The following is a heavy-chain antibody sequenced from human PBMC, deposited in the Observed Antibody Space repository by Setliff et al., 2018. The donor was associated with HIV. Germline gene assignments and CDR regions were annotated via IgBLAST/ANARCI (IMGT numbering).Heavy chain of an antibody. Sequence: SVKVSCKASGGTFSSYAISWVRQAPGQGLEWMGGIIPIFRTAHYAQEFQGRVTITADEPTSTAYMELSSLRSEDTAVYYCARDSRDIVVVIAPEPEPYYYYGMDVWGEGTTVTVSS. D-gene: IGHD2-15*01. J-gene: IGHJ6*04. CDR3: ARDSRDIVVVIAPEPEPYYYYGMDV. V-gene: IGHV1-69*13. CDR2: IIPIFRTA. CDR1: GGTFSSYA.